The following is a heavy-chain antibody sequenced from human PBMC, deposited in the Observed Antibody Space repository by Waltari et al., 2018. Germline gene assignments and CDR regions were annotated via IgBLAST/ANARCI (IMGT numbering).Heavy chain of an antibody. D-gene: IGHD2-8*01. J-gene: IGHJ4*02. CDR3: ARSGPPNGPGLDY. V-gene: IGHV1-69*05. Sequence: QVQLVQSGAEVKKPGSSVKVSCKASGGTFSSYAISWVRQAPGQGLEWMGGSIPICGTANYAQKFQGRVTITTDESTSTAYMELSSLRSEDTAVYYWARSGPPNGPGLDYWGQGTLVTVSS. CDR1: GGTFSSYA. CDR2: SIPICGTA.